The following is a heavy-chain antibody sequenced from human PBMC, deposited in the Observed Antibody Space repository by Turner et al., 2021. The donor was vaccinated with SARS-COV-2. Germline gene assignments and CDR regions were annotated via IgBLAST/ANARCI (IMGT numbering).Heavy chain of an antibody. J-gene: IGHJ6*02. CDR3: ARSRYTYGSYYYYGMDV. V-gene: IGHV1-2*02. D-gene: IGHD5-18*01. CDR2: INPNSGAT. CDR1: GYTFTGYY. Sequence: QVQLVQSGAEVKMPGASVKVSCKASGYTFTGYYMHWVRQAPGQGLEWMGWINPNSGATNYAQKFQGRVTMTWDTSISTAYMELSRLRSDDTAVYYCARSRYTYGSYYYYGMDVWGQGTTVTVSS.